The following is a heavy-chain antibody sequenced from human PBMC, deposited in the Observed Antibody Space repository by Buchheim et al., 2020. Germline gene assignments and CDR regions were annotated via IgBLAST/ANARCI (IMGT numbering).Heavy chain of an antibody. V-gene: IGHV4-59*01. D-gene: IGHD2-8*02. CDR1: GGSISSYY. CDR2: IYYSGST. Sequence: QVQLQESGPGLVKPSETLSLTCTVSGGSISSYYWSWIRQPPGKGLEWIGYIYYSGSTNYNPSLKSRVTISLDTSKNQFSLKLSSVTAADTAVYYCARDPSTGGLDYWGQGTL. J-gene: IGHJ4*02. CDR3: ARDPSTGGLDY.